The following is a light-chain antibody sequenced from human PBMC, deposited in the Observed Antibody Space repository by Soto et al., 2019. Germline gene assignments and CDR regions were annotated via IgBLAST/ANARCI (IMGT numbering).Light chain of an antibody. CDR3: SSYAGSNNSV. V-gene: IGLV2-8*01. CDR2: EVS. J-gene: IGLJ2*01. Sequence: QSALTQPPSASGSPGQSVTISCTGTSSDVGGYNYVSWYQQHPGKAPKLMIYEVSKRPSGVPDRFSGSKSGNTASLTVSGLQAEDEADYYCSSYAGSNNSVFGGGTKVTV. CDR1: SSDVGGYNY.